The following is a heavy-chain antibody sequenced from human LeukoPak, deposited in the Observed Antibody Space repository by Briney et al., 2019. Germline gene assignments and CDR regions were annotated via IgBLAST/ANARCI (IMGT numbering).Heavy chain of an antibody. Sequence: SETLSLTCAVYGGSFSGYYWSWIRQPPGKGLEWIGEINHSGSTNYNPSLKSRVTISVDTSKNQFSLKLSSVTAADTAVYYCARDRAVLEYLSDAFDVWGQGTLVTVSS. CDR3: ARDRAVLEYLSDAFDV. D-gene: IGHD3-3*01. CDR2: INHSGST. J-gene: IGHJ3*01. V-gene: IGHV4-34*01. CDR1: GGSFSGYY.